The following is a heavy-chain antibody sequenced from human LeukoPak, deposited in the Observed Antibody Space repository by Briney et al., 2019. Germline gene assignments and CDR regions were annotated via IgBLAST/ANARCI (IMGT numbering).Heavy chain of an antibody. V-gene: IGHV3-53*01. CDR3: ARGDATIWGVIDY. CDR1: GFTVSSNY. J-gene: IGHJ4*02. Sequence: GGSLRLSCAASGFTVSSNYMSWVRQAPGKGLEWISVILTSSATDYADSVKGRFTISRDNSKNTLYFQMNNLRAEDTALYYCARGDATIWGVIDYWGQGTLVTVSS. D-gene: IGHD3-16*02. CDR2: ILTSSAT.